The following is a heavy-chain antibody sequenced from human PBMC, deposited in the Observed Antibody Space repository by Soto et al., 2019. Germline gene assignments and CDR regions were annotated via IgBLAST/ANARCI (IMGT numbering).Heavy chain of an antibody. Sequence: SETLSLTCTVSGGSISSYYWSWIRQPPGKGLEWIGYIYYSGSANYNPSLKSRVTISVDTSKNQFSLKLSSVTAADTAVYYCARLVVPAARWFDPWGQGTLVTVSS. V-gene: IGHV4-59*08. J-gene: IGHJ5*02. CDR2: IYYSGSA. CDR1: GGSISSYY. D-gene: IGHD2-2*01. CDR3: ARLVVPAARWFDP.